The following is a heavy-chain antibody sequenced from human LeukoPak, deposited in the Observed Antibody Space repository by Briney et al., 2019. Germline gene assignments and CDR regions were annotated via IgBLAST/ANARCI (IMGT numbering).Heavy chain of an antibody. CDR2: IYTSGST. Sequence: PSETLSLTCTVSGGSISSYYWSWIRQPPGKGLEWIGYIYTSGSTNYNPSLKSRVTISVDTSKNQFSLKLSSVTAADTAVYYCARLEYYYDSSGYLARYYFDYWGREPWSPSPQ. CDR1: GGSISSYY. J-gene: IGHJ4*02. D-gene: IGHD3-22*01. V-gene: IGHV4-4*09. CDR3: ARLEYYYDSSGYLARYYFDY.